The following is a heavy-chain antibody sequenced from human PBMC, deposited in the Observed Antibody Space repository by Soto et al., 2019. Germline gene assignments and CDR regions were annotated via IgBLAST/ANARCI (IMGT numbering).Heavy chain of an antibody. V-gene: IGHV4-30-4*01. J-gene: IGHJ5*02. CDR2: IYYSGST. D-gene: IGHD2-2*01. Sequence: SETLSLTCTVSGGSISSGDYYWSWIRQPPGKGLEWIGYIYYSGSTYYNPSLKGRVTISVDTSKNQFSLKLSSVTAADTAVYYCARALITSNWFDPWGQGTLVTVSS. CDR1: GGSISSGDYY. CDR3: ARALITSNWFDP.